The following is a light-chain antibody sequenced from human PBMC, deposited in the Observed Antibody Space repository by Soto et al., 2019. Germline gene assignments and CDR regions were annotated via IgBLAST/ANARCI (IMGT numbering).Light chain of an antibody. J-gene: IGLJ2*01. V-gene: IGLV2-14*01. Sequence: QSALTQPASVSGSPGQSMTISCTGTSSDVGAYNYVSWYQQHPGKPPKLIIYEVSDRPSGVSNRFSGSKSGNTASLTISGLQAEDEAVYYCSSFAGSRVLVLGGGTKLTVL. CDR1: SSDVGAYNY. CDR2: EVS. CDR3: SSFAGSRVLV.